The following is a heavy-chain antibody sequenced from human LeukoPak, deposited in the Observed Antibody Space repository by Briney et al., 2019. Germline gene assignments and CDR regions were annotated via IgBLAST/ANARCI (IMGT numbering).Heavy chain of an antibody. D-gene: IGHD3-10*01. CDR1: GGSISSGGYY. Sequence: PSQTLSLTCTVSGGSISSGGYYWSWIRQHPGKGLEWIGYIYYSGGTYYNPSLKSRVTISVDTSKNQFSLKLSSVTAADTAVYYCARGPLLWFGEFPYYFDYWGQGTLVTVSS. CDR3: ARGPLLWFGEFPYYFDY. CDR2: IYYSGGT. V-gene: IGHV4-31*03. J-gene: IGHJ4*02.